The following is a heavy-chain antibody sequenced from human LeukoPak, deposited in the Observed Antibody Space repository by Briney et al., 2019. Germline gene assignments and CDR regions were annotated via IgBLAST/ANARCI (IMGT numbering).Heavy chain of an antibody. Sequence: PGGSLRLSCAASGFTFSSYWMSWVRQAPGKGLEWVSGISWNSGSIGYADSVKGRFTISRDNAKNSLYLQMNSLRAEDTALYYCAKDIGPHKEDSSSGGYFDYWGQGTLVTVSS. V-gene: IGHV3-9*01. D-gene: IGHD6-6*01. J-gene: IGHJ4*02. CDR3: AKDIGPHKEDSSSGGYFDY. CDR1: GFTFSSYW. CDR2: ISWNSGSI.